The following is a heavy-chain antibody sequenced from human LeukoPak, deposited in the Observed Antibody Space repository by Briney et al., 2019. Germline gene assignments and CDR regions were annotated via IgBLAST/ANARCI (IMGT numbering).Heavy chain of an antibody. CDR1: GFTVSSNY. D-gene: IGHD5-24*01. CDR2: IYSGGST. J-gene: IGHJ6*02. Sequence: PGGSLRLSCAASGFTVSSNYMSWVRQAPGKGLEWVSVIYSGGSTYYADSVKGRFTISRDNSKNTLYLQMNSLRAEDTAVYYCARDPPDHRDGYPRGMDVWGQGTTVTVSS. V-gene: IGHV3-53*01. CDR3: ARDPPDHRDGYPRGMDV.